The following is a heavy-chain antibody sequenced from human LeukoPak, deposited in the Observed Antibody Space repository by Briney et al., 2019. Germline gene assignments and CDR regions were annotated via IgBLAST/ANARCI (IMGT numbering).Heavy chain of an antibody. CDR1: GFTFRRYS. CDR3: ARDLSLAMPGGFDY. J-gene: IGHJ4*02. V-gene: IGHV3-21*01. CDR2: ISSGSDYI. D-gene: IGHD1-26*01. Sequence: GGSLRPSCAASGFTFRRYSMNWVRQAPGKGLEWVSTISSGSDYIYYADSVRGRFTISRDNFRNSVFLEVNSLRAEDTAIYYCARDLSLAMPGGFDYWGQGILVTVSS.